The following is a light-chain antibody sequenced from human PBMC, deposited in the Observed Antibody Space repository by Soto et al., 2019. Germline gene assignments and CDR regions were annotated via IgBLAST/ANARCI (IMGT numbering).Light chain of an antibody. J-gene: IGLJ1*01. CDR2: DVS. Sequence: QSVLTQPASVSGSPGQSITISCTGTSSDVGGYNYVSWYQQHPGKAPKLMIYDVSNRPSGVSNRFSDSKSGNTASLTISGLQAEDEADYYCSSYTSSSTPLYVFGTGTKVTVL. CDR3: SSYTSSSTPLYV. V-gene: IGLV2-14*01. CDR1: SSDVGGYNY.